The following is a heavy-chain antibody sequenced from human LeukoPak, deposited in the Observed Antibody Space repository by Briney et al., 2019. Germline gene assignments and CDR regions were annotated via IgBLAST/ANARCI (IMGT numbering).Heavy chain of an antibody. D-gene: IGHD6-6*01. J-gene: IGHJ4*02. CDR3: ARENWRSKSIDFDS. Sequence: SETLSLICTVSGGSINIYWTWIRQPAGKGLEWIGRIYSSGSTNFNPSLKSRVTMSVDTSKNQFSLRLSSVTAADTAAYFCARENWRSKSIDFDSWGQGTLVTVSS. V-gene: IGHV4-4*07. CDR1: GGSINIY. CDR2: IYSSGST.